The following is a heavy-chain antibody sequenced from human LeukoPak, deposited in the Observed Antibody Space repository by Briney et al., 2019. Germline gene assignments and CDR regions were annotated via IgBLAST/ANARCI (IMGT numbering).Heavy chain of an antibody. CDR3: ARVRLTAEALTWFEH. D-gene: IGHD2-21*02. CDR2: INPSGGST. J-gene: IGHJ5*02. Sequence: GASVKVSCKASGYTFTSYYMHWVRQAPGQGLEWMGIINPSGGSTSYARKFQGRVTMTRDTSTSTVYMELSSLRSEDTAVYYCARVRLTAEALTWFEHWGRGTLVTVSS. V-gene: IGHV1-46*01. CDR1: GYTFTSYY.